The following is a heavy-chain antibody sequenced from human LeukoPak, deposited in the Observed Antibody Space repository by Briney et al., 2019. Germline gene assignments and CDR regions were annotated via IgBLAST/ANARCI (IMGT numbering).Heavy chain of an antibody. V-gene: IGHV3-23*01. CDR1: GITLSNYG. J-gene: IGHJ4*01. CDR2: ISGSGGGT. CDR3: VRAPDSSGWHFDY. Sequence: GGSLRLSCAVSGITLSNYGMSWVRQAPGKGLEWVAGISGSGGGTNYADSVKGRFTISRDNPKNTLYLQMDSLRVADTALYYCVRAPDSSGWHFDYWGHGTLVRVSS. D-gene: IGHD3-22*01.